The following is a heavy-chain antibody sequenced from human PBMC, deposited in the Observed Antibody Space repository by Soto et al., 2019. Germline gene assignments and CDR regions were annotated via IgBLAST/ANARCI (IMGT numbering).Heavy chain of an antibody. V-gene: IGHV5-51*01. CDR2: MFPGDSDT. D-gene: IGHD6-19*01. J-gene: IGHJ6*02. Sequence: GESLKISCKGSGYSFTTYWIGWVRQLPGQGLEWMGVMFPGDSDTRYSPSFQGQVTMAADPSTNTAYLEWRSLKAADSAMYYCARVPDSSLGTMDVWGQGTTVTVSS. CDR3: ARVPDSSLGTMDV. CDR1: GYSFTTYW.